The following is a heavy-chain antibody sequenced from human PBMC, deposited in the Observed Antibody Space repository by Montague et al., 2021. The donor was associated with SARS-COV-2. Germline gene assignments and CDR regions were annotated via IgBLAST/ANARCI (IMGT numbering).Heavy chain of an antibody. CDR1: GGSISSGGYY. D-gene: IGHD2-2*01. CDR2: IYYSGST. J-gene: IGHJ6*02. Sequence: TLSLTCTVSGGSISSGGYYWSWIRQHPGKGLEWIGYIYYSGSTYYNPSLKSRVIISVGTSKNQFSLKLSSVTAADTAVYYCATESLGYCSSTSCYGPHYGMDVWGQGTTVTVSS. V-gene: IGHV4-31*03. CDR3: ATESLGYCSSTSCYGPHYGMDV.